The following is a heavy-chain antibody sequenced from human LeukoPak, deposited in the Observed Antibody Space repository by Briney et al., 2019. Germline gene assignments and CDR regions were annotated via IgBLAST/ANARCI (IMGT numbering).Heavy chain of an antibody. CDR1: GLTFGSHE. CDR3: ARDLRGWFGDLHL. CDR2: ISSGGSTL. J-gene: IGHJ4*02. D-gene: IGHD3-10*01. V-gene: IGHV3-48*03. Sequence: GGSLRLAWAAAGLTFGSHEMDWVRQAPGKGLESVSWISSGGSTLDYADSVKGRLTISRDNARNSLSLQMNSLRAEDTAVYYCARDLRGWFGDLHLRGQGTLVTVSS.